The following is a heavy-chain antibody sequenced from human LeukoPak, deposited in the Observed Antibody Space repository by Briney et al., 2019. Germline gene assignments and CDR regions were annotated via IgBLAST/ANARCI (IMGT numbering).Heavy chain of an antibody. J-gene: IGHJ4*02. Sequence: GGSLRLSCAASGFTFSSYSMNWVRQAPGKGLEWVSSISSSSSYIYYADSVKGRFTISRDNAKNSLYLQMNSPRAEDTAVYYCARGGGSYGSRSFDYWGQGTLVTVSS. CDR3: ARGGGSYGSRSFDY. CDR2: ISSSSSYI. V-gene: IGHV3-21*01. CDR1: GFTFSSYS. D-gene: IGHD1-26*01.